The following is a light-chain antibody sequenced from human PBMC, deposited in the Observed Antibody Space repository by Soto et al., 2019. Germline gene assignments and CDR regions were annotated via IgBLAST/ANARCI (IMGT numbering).Light chain of an antibody. J-gene: IGLJ1*01. V-gene: IGLV1-44*01. Sequence: QSVLTQPPSASGTPGQRVTISCSGSSSNIGSNTVNWYQQLPGTAPKLLIYSNNQRPSGVPDRFSGSKSGTSASLAISGLQSEGEADYYCAEWDDSLNGYVFGTGTKVTVL. CDR2: SNN. CDR1: SSNIGSNT. CDR3: AEWDDSLNGYV.